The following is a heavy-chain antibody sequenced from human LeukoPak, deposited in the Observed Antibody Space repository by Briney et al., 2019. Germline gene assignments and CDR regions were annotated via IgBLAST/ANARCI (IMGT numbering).Heavy chain of an antibody. CDR1: RFTFSACG. D-gene: IGHD3-22*01. CDR3: AKEMSSSGYYDALDY. V-gene: IGHV3-30*18. CDR2: ISFDGSHK. J-gene: IGHJ4*02. Sequence: PGRSLRLSCAASRFTFSACGMHWVRQAPGKGLEWVAAISFDGSHKYYADSVKGRFTISRDNSMNTLYLQMNSLRAEDTAVYYCAKEMSSSGYYDALDYWGQGTLVTVSS.